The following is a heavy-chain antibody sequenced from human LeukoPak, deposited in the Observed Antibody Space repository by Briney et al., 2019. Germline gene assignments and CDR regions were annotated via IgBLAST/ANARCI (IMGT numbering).Heavy chain of an antibody. CDR2: MNPDTSNT. J-gene: IGHJ4*01. D-gene: IGHD6-19*01. CDR1: GYSFTTYD. V-gene: IGHV1-8*01. CDR3: ARHRDSSGWFGEGDY. Sequence: ASVKVSCKASGYSFTTYDINWVRQATGQGLEWMGWMNPDTSNTGYAQKFQGRVTMTRNTSISTAYMELSSLRSEDTAVYYCARHRDSSGWFGEGDYWGQGTLVTVSS.